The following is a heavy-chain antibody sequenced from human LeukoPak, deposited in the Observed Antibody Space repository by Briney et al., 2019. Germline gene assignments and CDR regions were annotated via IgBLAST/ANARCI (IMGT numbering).Heavy chain of an antibody. Sequence: TGGSLRLSCAASGFTLSNAWMNWVRQAPGKGLEWISYISSSTSTIYYADSVKGRFTISRDNAKNSLYLQMNSLRAEDTAVYYCARDYGGSSPFDYWGRGTLVTVSS. CDR2: ISSSTSTI. CDR3: ARDYGGSSPFDY. J-gene: IGHJ4*02. V-gene: IGHV3-48*04. D-gene: IGHD4-23*01. CDR1: GFTLSNAW.